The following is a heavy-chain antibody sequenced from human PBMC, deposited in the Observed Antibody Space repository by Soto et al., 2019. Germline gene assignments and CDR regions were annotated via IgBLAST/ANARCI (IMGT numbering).Heavy chain of an antibody. V-gene: IGHV3-73*01. Sequence: GGSLRLSCAASGYTFSDSALHWVRQASGKGLEWVGRIRSKANSYATVYAESVKGRFTISRDDSRNTAYLQMNSLKSEDTAVYYCARLWSEQEPNFDHWGRGTLVTVSS. CDR1: GYTFSDSA. D-gene: IGHD6-13*01. J-gene: IGHJ4*02. CDR3: ARLWSEQEPNFDH. CDR2: IRSKANSYAT.